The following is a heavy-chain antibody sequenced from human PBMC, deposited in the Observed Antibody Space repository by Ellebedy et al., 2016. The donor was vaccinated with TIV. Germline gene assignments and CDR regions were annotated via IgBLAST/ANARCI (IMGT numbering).Heavy chain of an antibody. CDR2: INHSGRT. V-gene: IGHV4-59*01. D-gene: IGHD3/OR15-3a*01. J-gene: IGHJ5*02. CDR3: ARDTFYYDLENFDDWFDP. Sequence: SETLSLTXTVSGGSISTYYWSWVRQSPGKGLEWIGYINHSGRTNSNPSLKSRVTISVDTSKNQFSLKLRSVTGADTAVYYCARDTFYYDLENFDDWFDPWGPGTLVIVSS. CDR1: GGSISTYY.